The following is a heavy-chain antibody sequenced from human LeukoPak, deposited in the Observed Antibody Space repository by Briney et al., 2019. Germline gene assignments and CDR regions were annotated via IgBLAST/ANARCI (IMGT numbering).Heavy chain of an antibody. V-gene: IGHV4-59*08. CDR2: IYYSGST. Sequence: RSSETLSLTCTVSGGSISSYYWSWIRQPPGKGLEWLGYIYYSGSTNYNPSLKSRVTMSVDTSKNQFSLKLSSVTAADTAVYYCARVPDYYYYYYMDVWGKGTTVTISS. CDR1: GGSISSYY. CDR3: ARVPDYYYYYYMDV. J-gene: IGHJ6*03.